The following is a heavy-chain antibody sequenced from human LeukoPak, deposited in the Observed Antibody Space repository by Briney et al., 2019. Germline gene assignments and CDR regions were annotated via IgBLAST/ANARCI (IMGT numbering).Heavy chain of an antibody. V-gene: IGHV3-23*01. CDR2: ISGSGGST. Sequence: GGSLRLSCAASGFTFSSYAMSWVRQAPGKGLEWVSAISGSGGSTYYADSVKGRSTISRDNSKNTLYLQMNSLRAEDTAVYYCAKLPYYYDSSGYLDYWGQGTLVTVSS. CDR3: AKLPYYYDSSGYLDY. CDR1: GFTFSSYA. D-gene: IGHD3-22*01. J-gene: IGHJ4*02.